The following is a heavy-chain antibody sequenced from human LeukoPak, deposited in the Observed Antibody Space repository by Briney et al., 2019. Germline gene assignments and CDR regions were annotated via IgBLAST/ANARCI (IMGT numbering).Heavy chain of an antibody. CDR3: ARGVGMGSPLDY. J-gene: IGHJ4*02. V-gene: IGHV4-59*01. CDR1: GGSISSYY. CDR2: IYYSGST. Sequence: SETLSLTCTVSGGSISSYYWSWIRQPPGKGLEWIGYIYYSGSTNYNPSLKSRVTISVDTSKNQFSLKLSSVTAADTAVYYCARGVGMGSPLDYWGQGTLVTVSS. D-gene: IGHD5-24*01.